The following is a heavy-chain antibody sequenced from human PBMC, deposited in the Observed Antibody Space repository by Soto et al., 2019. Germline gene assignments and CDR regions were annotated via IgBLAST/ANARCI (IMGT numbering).Heavy chain of an antibody. J-gene: IGHJ4*02. CDR1: GFTVSSNY. D-gene: IGHD6-13*01. V-gene: IGHV3-66*01. CDR2: MYTSGRT. CDR3: ARTLASARQVDY. Sequence: EMQLVESGGGLVQPGGSLRLSCAVSGFTVSSNYMTWVRQPPGKGLEWVSVMYTSGRTYYGDSVKGRVTISRDNSKNTLYHQMNSLRVEATAVYYCARTLASARQVDYWGQGTLVTVSS.